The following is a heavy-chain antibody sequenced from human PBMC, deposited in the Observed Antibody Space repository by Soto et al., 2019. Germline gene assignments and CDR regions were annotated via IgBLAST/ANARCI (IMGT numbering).Heavy chain of an antibody. D-gene: IGHD6-19*01. J-gene: IGHJ4*02. V-gene: IGHV3-30-3*01. CDR2: VSNDGNNK. CDR1: GFRFSNYA. CDR3: AREYSSGWPLDY. Sequence: PGGSLRLSCAASGFRFSNYAMHWVRQAPGKGLEWVAVVSNDGNNKYYADSVKGRFTISRDNSKNTLFLQMNSLRSEDTAVYFCAREYSSGWPLDYWGQGTLVPVSS.